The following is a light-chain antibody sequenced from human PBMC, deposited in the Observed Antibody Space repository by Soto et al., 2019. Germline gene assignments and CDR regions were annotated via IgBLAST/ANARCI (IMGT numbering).Light chain of an antibody. J-gene: IGKJ1*01. CDR3: QQYENWPPWT. V-gene: IGKV3-15*01. CDR2: GAS. Sequence: EIVMTQSPATLSVSPGERATLSCRASQSVGINLAWYQLKPGQGPRLLIYGASTRATGIPARFSGSGSETEFTLNISSLQSEDFAIYYCQQYENWPPWTFGQGTKVEIK. CDR1: QSVGIN.